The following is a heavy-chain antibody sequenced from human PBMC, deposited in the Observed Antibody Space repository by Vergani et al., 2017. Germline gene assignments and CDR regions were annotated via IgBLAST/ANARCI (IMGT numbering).Heavy chain of an antibody. V-gene: IGHV4-34*01. CDR1: GGSFSGYY. CDR3: ARGRAAAGTGHCYFDL. CDR2: INHSGST. Sequence: QVQLQQWGAGLLKPSETLSLTCAVYGGSFSGYYWSWIRQPPGKGLEWIGEINHSGSTNYNPSLKSRVTISVDTSKNQFSLRLSAVTAADTAVYYCARGRAAAGTGHCYFDLGGRAPWSLSPQ. D-gene: IGHD6-13*01. J-gene: IGHJ2*01.